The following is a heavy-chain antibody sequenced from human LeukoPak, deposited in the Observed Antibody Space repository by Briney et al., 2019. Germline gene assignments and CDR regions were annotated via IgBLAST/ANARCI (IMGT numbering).Heavy chain of an antibody. D-gene: IGHD3-9*01. CDR2: INTNTGNP. Sequence: ASVKVSCKASGYTFTSYAMNWVRQAPGQGLEWMGWINTNTGNPTYAQGITGRFVFSLDTSVSTAYLQISSLKAEDTAVYYCARGPLGFDWLPNNWFDPWGQGTLVTVSS. CDR3: ARGPLGFDWLPNNWFDP. J-gene: IGHJ5*02. V-gene: IGHV7-4-1*02. CDR1: GYTFTSYA.